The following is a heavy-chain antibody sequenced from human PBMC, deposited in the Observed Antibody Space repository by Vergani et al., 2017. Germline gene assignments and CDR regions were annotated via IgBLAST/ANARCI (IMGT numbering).Heavy chain of an antibody. D-gene: IGHD3-22*01. Sequence: QVQLQESGPGLVKPSETLSLTCTVSGGSISSHYWSWIRQPPGKGLEWIGYIYYSGSTNYNPSLKSRVTRSVDTSKNQFSLKLSSVTAADTAVYYCARGGDYYDSSGYQDAFDIWGQGTMVTVSS. V-gene: IGHV4-59*11. J-gene: IGHJ3*02. CDR1: GGSISSHY. CDR3: ARGGDYYDSSGYQDAFDI. CDR2: IYYSGST.